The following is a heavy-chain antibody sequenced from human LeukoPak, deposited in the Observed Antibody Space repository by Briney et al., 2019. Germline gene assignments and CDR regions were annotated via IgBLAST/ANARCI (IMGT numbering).Heavy chain of an antibody. CDR1: GFTFSSYA. CDR2: ISGSGGST. V-gene: IGHV3-23*01. J-gene: IGHJ4*02. D-gene: IGHD3-9*01. CDR3: AKDGRYYDILTGYYIDPYYFDY. Sequence: PGGSLRPSCAASGFTFSSYAMSWVRQAPGKGLEWVSAISGSGGSTYYADSVKGRFTISRDNSKNTLYLQMNSLRAEDTAVYYCAKDGRYYDILTGYYIDPYYFDYWGQGTLVTVSS.